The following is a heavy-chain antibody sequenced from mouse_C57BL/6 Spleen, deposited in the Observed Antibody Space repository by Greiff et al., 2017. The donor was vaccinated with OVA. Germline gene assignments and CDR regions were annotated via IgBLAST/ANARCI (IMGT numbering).Heavy chain of an antibody. CDR3: TRKPITTVEVDY. CDR1: GYTFTDYE. CDR2: IDPETGGT. V-gene: IGHV1-15*01. Sequence: QVQLKESGAELVRPGASVTLSCKASGYTFTDYEMHWVKQTPVHGLEWIGAIDPETGGTAYNQKFKGKAILTADKSSSTAYMELRSLTSEDSAVYYCTRKPITTVEVDYWGQGTTLTVSS. J-gene: IGHJ2*01. D-gene: IGHD1-1*01.